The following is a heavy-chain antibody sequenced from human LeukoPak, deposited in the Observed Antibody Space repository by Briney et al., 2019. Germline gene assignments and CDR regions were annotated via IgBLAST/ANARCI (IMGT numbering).Heavy chain of an antibody. D-gene: IGHD3-10*01. CDR2: ISVGGGGT. CDR1: GFTFSSYA. CDR3: GVGWDAFDI. Sequence: PGGSLRLSCAASGFTFSSYAMSWVRQAPGKGLEWVSVISVGGGGTTYADSVKGRFTISRDNSKNTLYLQMNSLRAEDTAVYYCGVGWDAFDIRGQGTMVTVSS. J-gene: IGHJ3*02. V-gene: IGHV3-23*01.